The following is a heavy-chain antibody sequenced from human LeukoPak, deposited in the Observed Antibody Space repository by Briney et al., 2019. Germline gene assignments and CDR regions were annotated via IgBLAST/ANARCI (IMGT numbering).Heavy chain of an antibody. CDR1: GYTLTGYY. Sequence: GASVKVSCKASGYTLTGYYMHWVRQAPGQGLEWMGWINPNSGGTNYAQKFQGRVTMTRDTSISTAYMELSRLRSDDTAVYYCARLAGTTSYYYYGMDVWGQGTTVTVSS. D-gene: IGHD1-1*01. CDR2: INPNSGGT. CDR3: ARLAGTTSYYYYGMDV. V-gene: IGHV1-2*02. J-gene: IGHJ6*02.